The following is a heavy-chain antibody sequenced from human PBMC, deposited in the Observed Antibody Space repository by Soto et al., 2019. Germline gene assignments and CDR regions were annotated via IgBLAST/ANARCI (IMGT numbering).Heavy chain of an antibody. Sequence: SVKVSCKASGGTFSSYSISWVRQAPGQGLEWMGGIIPIFGTANYAQKFQGRVTITADESTSTAYMELSSLRSEDTAVYYCARDAGVLASSGPHDAFDIWGQGTMVTVSS. D-gene: IGHD3-22*01. J-gene: IGHJ3*02. CDR1: GGTFSSYS. CDR2: IIPIFGTA. CDR3: ARDAGVLASSGPHDAFDI. V-gene: IGHV1-69*13.